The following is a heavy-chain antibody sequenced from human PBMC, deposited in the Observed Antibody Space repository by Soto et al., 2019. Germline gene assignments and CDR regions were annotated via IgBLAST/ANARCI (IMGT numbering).Heavy chain of an antibody. CDR3: AKEGDGYLDY. V-gene: IGHV3-9*01. CDR1: GFTFDDYA. CDR2: ISWNSGSI. Sequence: EVPLVESGGGLVQPGRSLRLSCAASGFTFDDYAMHWVRQAPGKGLEWVSGISWNSGSIGYADSVKGRLTISRDNANNSLYLQMNSLRAEDTSVYYCAKEGDGYLDYWGQGTLVTVSS. J-gene: IGHJ4*02. D-gene: IGHD3-10*01.